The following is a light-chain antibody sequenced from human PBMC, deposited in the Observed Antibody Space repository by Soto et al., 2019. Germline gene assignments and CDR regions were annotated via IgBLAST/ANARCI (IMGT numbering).Light chain of an antibody. Sequence: DIQMTQSPSSLSASVGDRVTIPCRASQSISMYLNWYQQKPGIAPKLLIYAASSLQSGVPSRFSGSGSGTDFTLTISSLQPEDFATYYCQESFNTPWTFGQGIKVEIK. CDR1: QSISMY. J-gene: IGKJ1*01. CDR3: QESFNTPWT. CDR2: AAS. V-gene: IGKV1-39*01.